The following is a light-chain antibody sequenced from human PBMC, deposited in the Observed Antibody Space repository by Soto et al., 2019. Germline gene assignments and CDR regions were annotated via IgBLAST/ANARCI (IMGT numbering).Light chain of an antibody. J-gene: IGKJ1*01. CDR3: QQRSNWPRT. Sequence: LVLTQSPATLSLSPGERATLSCRASQSVSSYLAWYQQKPGQAPRLLIYDASNRATGIPARFSGSGSGTDFTLTISSLEPEDFAVYYCQQRSNWPRTFGQGTRW. CDR1: QSVSSY. CDR2: DAS. V-gene: IGKV3-11*01.